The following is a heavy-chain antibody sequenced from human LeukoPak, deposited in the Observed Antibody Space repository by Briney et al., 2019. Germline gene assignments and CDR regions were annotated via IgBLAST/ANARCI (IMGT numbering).Heavy chain of an antibody. V-gene: IGHV1-69*13. Sequence: EASVNVSCKASGGTFSIHGISWVRQAPGQGLEWMGGIIPIVDTVHYAQKFQGRVTITADESTSTANMELSSLRCEDTAVYYCARSDVYGSGSVYYYYGMDVWGQGTTVTVSS. CDR1: GGTFSIHG. CDR2: IIPIVDTV. CDR3: ARSDVYGSGSVYYYYGMDV. D-gene: IGHD3-10*01. J-gene: IGHJ6*02.